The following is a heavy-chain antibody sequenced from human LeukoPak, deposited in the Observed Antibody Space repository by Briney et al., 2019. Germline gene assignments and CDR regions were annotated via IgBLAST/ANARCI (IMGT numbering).Heavy chain of an antibody. Sequence: PSETLSLTCAVYGGSFSGYYWSWIRQPPGKGLEWIGEINHSGSTNYNPSLKCRVTISVDTSKNQFSLKLSSVTAADTAVYYCAHRGGSRSYYYYYMDVWGKGTTVTVSS. D-gene: IGHD2-15*01. CDR3: AHRGGSRSYYYYYMDV. CDR2: INHSGST. J-gene: IGHJ6*03. CDR1: GGSFSGYY. V-gene: IGHV4-34*01.